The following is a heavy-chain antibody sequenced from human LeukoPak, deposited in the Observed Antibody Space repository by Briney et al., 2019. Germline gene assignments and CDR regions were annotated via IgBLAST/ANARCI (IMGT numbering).Heavy chain of an antibody. CDR3: ARARRDGYNKQFYFDY. V-gene: IGHV1-69*06. J-gene: IGHJ4*02. CDR1: GGTFSSYA. CDR2: INPIFGTA. Sequence: GASVKVSCKASGGTFSSYAISWVRQAPGQGLEWMGGINPIFGTANYAQKFQGRVTITADKSTSTAYMELSSLRSEDTAVYYCARARRDGYNKQFYFDYWGQGTLVTVSS. D-gene: IGHD5-24*01.